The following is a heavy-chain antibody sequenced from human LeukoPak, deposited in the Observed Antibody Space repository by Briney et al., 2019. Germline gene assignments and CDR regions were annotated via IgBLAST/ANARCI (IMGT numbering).Heavy chain of an antibody. CDR3: AKDVEYGSGTPIGY. V-gene: IGHV3-21*04. D-gene: IGHD3-10*01. J-gene: IGHJ4*02. CDR2: ISSSSSYI. CDR1: GFTFSSYS. Sequence: GGSLRLSCAASGFTFSSYSMNWVRQAPGKGLEWVSSISSSSSYIYYADSVKGRFTISRDNAKNSLYLQMNSLRAEDTAVYYCAKDVEYGSGTPIGYWGQGTLVTVSS.